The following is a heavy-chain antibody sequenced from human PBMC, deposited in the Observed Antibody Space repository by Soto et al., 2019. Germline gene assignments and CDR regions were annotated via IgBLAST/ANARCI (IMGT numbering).Heavy chain of an antibody. CDR2: IKSKTDGGTT. V-gene: IGHV3-15*01. Sequence: GGSLRLSCAASGFTFSNAWMSWVRQAPGKGLEWVGRIKSKTDGGTTDYAAPVKGRFTISRDDSKNTLYLQMNSLKTEDTAVYYCTTDSCLEQLGLDYWGQGTLVTVSS. J-gene: IGHJ4*02. CDR3: TTDSCLEQLGLDY. CDR1: GFTFSNAW. D-gene: IGHD6-6*01.